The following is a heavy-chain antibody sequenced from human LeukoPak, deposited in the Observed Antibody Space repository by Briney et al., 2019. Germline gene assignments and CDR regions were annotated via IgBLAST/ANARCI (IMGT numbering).Heavy chain of an antibody. D-gene: IGHD2-8*01. CDR2: INHSGST. CDR3: ASRRCTNGVCPFDY. J-gene: IGHJ4*02. CDR1: GGSFSGYY. Sequence: SETLSLTCAVYGGSFSGYYWSWIRQPPGKGLEWIGEINHSGSTNYNPSLKSRVTISVDTSKNQFSLKLSSVTAADTAVYYCASRRCTNGVCPFDYWGQGTLVTVSS. V-gene: IGHV4-34*01.